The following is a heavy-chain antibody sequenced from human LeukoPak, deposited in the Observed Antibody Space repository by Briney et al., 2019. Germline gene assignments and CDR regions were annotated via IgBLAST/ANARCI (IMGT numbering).Heavy chain of an antibody. CDR3: ARGHDPTVMVDGSDFDY. D-gene: IGHD5-18*01. CDR2: ISAYNGNT. CDR1: GYTFTSYG. J-gene: IGHJ4*02. V-gene: IGHV1-18*01. Sequence: ASVKVSCKASGYTFTSYGISWVRQAPGQGLEWMGWISAYNGNTNYAQKLQGRVTMTTDTSTSTAYMELRSLRSDDTAVYYCARGHDPTVMVDGSDFDYWGQGTLVTVSS.